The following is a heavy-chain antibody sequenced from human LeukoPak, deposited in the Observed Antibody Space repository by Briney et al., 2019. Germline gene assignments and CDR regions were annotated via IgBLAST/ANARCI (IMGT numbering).Heavy chain of an antibody. CDR1: GGSISSSSYY. Sequence: SGTLSLTCTVSGGSISSSSYYWGWIRQPPGKGLEWIGSIYYSGSTYYNPSLKSRVTISVDTSKNQFSLKLSSVTAADTAVYYCARDKPSWWLVDYWGQGTLVTVSS. J-gene: IGHJ4*02. D-gene: IGHD6-19*01. CDR2: IYYSGST. CDR3: ARDKPSWWLVDY. V-gene: IGHV4-39*07.